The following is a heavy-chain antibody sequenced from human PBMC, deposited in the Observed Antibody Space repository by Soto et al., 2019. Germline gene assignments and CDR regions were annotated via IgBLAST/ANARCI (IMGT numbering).Heavy chain of an antibody. CDR1: GFTFDDYA. V-gene: IGHV3-9*01. D-gene: IGHD4-4*01. CDR2: ISWSGGNM. CDR3: VKVSYSSLTTLGSAFDV. Sequence: QLVESGGGLVQPGRSLRLSCAASGFTFDDYAMHWVRQAPGKGLEWVSGISWSGGNMAYADSVKGRFITSRDNVKNSLYLQMNSLRVEDTALYHCVKVSYSSLTTLGSAFDVWGQGTMVTVS. J-gene: IGHJ3*01.